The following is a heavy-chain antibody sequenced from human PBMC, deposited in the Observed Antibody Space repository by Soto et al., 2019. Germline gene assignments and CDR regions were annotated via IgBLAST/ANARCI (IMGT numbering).Heavy chain of an antibody. CDR1: ADSITPSYSN. V-gene: IGHV4-39*01. CDR2: FYYSGTT. CDR3: AKLLRDDVRRSDLDH. J-gene: IGHJ4*02. Sequence: ASWTLSVTCTVSADSITPSYSNWAWIRQPPGKGLEWIGTFYYSGTTSQNPPLRSRITISGDTSRNQFSLNLRSVTAADSGVYYCAKLLRDDVRRSDLDHWGQGTLVTGSS. D-gene: IGHD3-10*02.